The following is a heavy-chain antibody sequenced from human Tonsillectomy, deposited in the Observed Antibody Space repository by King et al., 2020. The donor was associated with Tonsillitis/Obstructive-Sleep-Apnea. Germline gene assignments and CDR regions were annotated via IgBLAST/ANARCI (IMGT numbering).Heavy chain of an antibody. CDR2: INPSDNIT. Sequence: QLVQSGAEVKKPGASVKVSCKASGYTFTRNYVHWVRQAPGQGLEWMGIINPSDNITTYAQKFQGRVTMTGDTSTSTVNMELSSLRAGDTAVYFCVRDDKDGRHLDFWGQGSLVSVSS. D-gene: IGHD2-15*01. CDR1: GYTFTRNY. CDR3: VRDDKDGRHLDF. V-gene: IGHV1-46*01. J-gene: IGHJ4*02.